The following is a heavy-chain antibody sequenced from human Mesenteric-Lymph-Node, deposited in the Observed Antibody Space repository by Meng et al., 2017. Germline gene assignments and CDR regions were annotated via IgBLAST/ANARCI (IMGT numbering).Heavy chain of an antibody. CDR3: ARVTVGLYYYCGMDV. D-gene: IGHD4-23*01. V-gene: IGHV3-9*01. Sequence: SLKISCAASGLTFDDYAMHWVRQAPGKGLEWVSGISWNSGRIGYADSVKGRFTISRDNAKNSLYLQMDSLRAEDTALYYCARVTVGLYYYCGMDVWGQGTTVTVSS. CDR2: ISWNSGRI. J-gene: IGHJ6*02. CDR1: GLTFDDYA.